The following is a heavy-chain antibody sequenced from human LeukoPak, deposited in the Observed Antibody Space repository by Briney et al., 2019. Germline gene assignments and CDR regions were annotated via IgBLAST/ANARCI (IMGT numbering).Heavy chain of an antibody. J-gene: IGHJ4*02. CDR2: INHSGST. D-gene: IGHD6-19*01. Sequence: SETLSLTCAVYGGSFSNYYWSWIRQPPGKGLEWIGEINHSGSTNYNPSLKSRVTISVDTSKNQFSLKLSSVTAADTAVYYCARVYRYSSGWYDDYWGQGTLVTVSS. CDR1: GGSFSNYY. V-gene: IGHV4-34*01. CDR3: ARVYRYSSGWYDDY.